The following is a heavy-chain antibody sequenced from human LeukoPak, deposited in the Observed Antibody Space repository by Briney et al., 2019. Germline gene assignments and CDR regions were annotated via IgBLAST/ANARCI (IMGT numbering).Heavy chain of an antibody. CDR2: ISAYNGKT. CDR1: GYTFASSG. CDR3: ARESTIASYGMDV. D-gene: IGHD5/OR15-5a*01. J-gene: IGHJ6*02. Sequence: ASVTVCFTASGYTFASSGNSWVRQAPGQGLEWMGWISAYNGKTNYAQKLQGRVTMTTDTSTSTAYMELRSLRSDDTAVYYCARESTIASYGMDVWGQGTTVTVS. V-gene: IGHV1-18*01.